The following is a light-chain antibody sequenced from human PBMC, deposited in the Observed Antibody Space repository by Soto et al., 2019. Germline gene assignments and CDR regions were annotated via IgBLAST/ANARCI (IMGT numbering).Light chain of an antibody. V-gene: IGKV1-5*03. CDR1: QGITSS. Sequence: DILMTQSPSTLSASVGDRVTITCRASQGITSSLAWYQQKPGKAPKLLIYKASTLESGVSSRFSGSGSGTEFTLTISSLQPDDFATDYCQQYNNFSWTFGQGTKVEIK. CDR2: KAS. CDR3: QQYNNFSWT. J-gene: IGKJ1*01.